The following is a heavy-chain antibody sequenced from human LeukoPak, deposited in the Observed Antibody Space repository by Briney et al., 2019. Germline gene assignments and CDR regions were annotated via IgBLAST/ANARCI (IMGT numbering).Heavy chain of an antibody. D-gene: IGHD4-17*01. Sequence: YPSETLSLTCAVSGDSISTSNSYWGWIRRPPGKGLEWVGSIYYSGNTYYNPSLKSRVTISVDTLKNQFSLNLNSVTAADTAVYYCVRELRWDVVTTGSTNNWYDPWGQGTLVTVSS. CDR1: GDSISTSNSY. V-gene: IGHV4-39*07. J-gene: IGHJ5*02. CDR2: IYYSGNT. CDR3: VRELRWDVVTTGSTNNWYDP.